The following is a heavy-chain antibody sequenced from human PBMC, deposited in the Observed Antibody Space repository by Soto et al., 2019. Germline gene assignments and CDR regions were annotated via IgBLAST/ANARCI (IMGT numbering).Heavy chain of an antibody. V-gene: IGHV4-61*01. Sequence: QVQLQESGPGLVKPSETLSLTCTVSGGSVSSGSYYWSWIRQPPGKGLEWIGYIYYSGSTNYNPSLKSRVTISVDTSKNQFSLKLSSVTAADTAVYYCARHPYGDYGTVDYWGQGTLVTVSS. J-gene: IGHJ4*02. CDR3: ARHPYGDYGTVDY. D-gene: IGHD4-17*01. CDR2: IYYSGST. CDR1: GGSVSSGSYY.